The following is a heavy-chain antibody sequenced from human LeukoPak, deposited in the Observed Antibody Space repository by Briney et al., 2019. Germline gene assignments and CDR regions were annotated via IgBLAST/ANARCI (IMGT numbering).Heavy chain of an antibody. V-gene: IGHV1-69*05. J-gene: IGHJ4*02. CDR3: ASEKDYGGNRGSYHFDY. CDR1: GGTFSSYA. CDR2: IIPIFGTA. Sequence: GASVKVSCKASGGTFSSYAISWVRQAPGQGLEWMGRIIPIFGTANYAQKFQGRVTITTDESTSTAYMELSSLRSEDTAVYYCASEKDYGGNRGSYHFDYWGQGTLVTVSS. D-gene: IGHD4-23*01.